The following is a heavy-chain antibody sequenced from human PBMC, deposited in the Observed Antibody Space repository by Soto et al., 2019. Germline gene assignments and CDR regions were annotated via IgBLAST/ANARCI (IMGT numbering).Heavy chain of an antibody. J-gene: IGHJ4*02. CDR3: ARVTWVLRYFVCDY. Sequence: SETLSLTCTVSGGSISSGGYYWSWIRQHPGKGLEWIGYIYYSGSTYYNPSLKSRVTISVDTSKNQFSLKLSSVTAADTAVYYCARVTWVLRYFVCDYWGQGTLVTVSS. CDR1: GGSISSGGYY. V-gene: IGHV4-31*03. CDR2: IYYSGST. D-gene: IGHD3-9*01.